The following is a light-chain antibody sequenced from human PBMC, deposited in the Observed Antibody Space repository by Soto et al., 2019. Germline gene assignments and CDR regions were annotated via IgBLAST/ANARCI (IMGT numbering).Light chain of an antibody. CDR3: QQRSNWPLT. CDR1: HSISNY. J-gene: IGKJ4*01. CDR2: DAS. V-gene: IGKV3-11*01. Sequence: EIVLTQSPATLSLSPGERATLSCRASHSISNYLAWYQQKPGQTPRLLIYDASNRATDIPARFSGSGSGTDFTLTISSLEPEDCAFYYCQQRSNWPLTFGGGTKVEIK.